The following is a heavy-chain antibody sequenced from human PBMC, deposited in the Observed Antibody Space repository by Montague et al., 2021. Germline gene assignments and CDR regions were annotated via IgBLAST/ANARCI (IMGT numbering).Heavy chain of an antibody. D-gene: IGHD6-13*01. V-gene: IGHV4-39*07. Sequence: SLTCTVSGASITSNIYYWGWIRQSPGKGLEWIGSIYYSGNSFYQPSLKSRITMAVDTSKNQFSLKLSSVTAADTAIYYCARVFSSWYVGWFDPWGQGTLVTVSP. CDR3: ARVFSSWYVGWFDP. CDR2: IYYSGNS. CDR1: GASITSNIYY. J-gene: IGHJ5*02.